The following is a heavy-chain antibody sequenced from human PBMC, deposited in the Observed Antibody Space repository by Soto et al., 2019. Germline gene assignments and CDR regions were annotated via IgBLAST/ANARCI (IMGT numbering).Heavy chain of an antibody. CDR3: AKSVDAPIIRSNYHYGMDV. V-gene: IGHV1-3*01. D-gene: IGHD5-18*01. Sequence: GASVKVSCKASGYTFTSYAMHWVRQAPGQRLEWMGWINAGNGNTKYSQKFQGRVTISRDNSKNTLYLQMNSLRAEDTAMYYCAKSVDAPIIRSNYHYGMDVWGQGATVTVSS. CDR1: GYTFTSYA. CDR2: INAGNGNT. J-gene: IGHJ6*02.